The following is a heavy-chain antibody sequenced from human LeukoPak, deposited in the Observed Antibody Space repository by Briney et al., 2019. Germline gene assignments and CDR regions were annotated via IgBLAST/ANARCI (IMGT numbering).Heavy chain of an antibody. Sequence: ASVKVSCKASGYTFTSYGISWVRQAPGRGLEWMGWISAYNGNTNYAQKLQGRVTMTTDTSTSTAYMELRSLRSDDTAVYYCARDKGQRLRFLEWFPFDPWGQGTLVTVSS. CDR1: GYTFTSYG. CDR3: ARDKGQRLRFLEWFPFDP. V-gene: IGHV1-18*01. D-gene: IGHD3-3*01. CDR2: ISAYNGNT. J-gene: IGHJ5*02.